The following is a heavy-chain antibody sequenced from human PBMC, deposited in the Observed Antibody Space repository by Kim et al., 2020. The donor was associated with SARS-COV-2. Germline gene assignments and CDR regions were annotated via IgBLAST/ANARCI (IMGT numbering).Heavy chain of an antibody. CDR2: VNPSSGDE. J-gene: IGHJ4*02. Sequence: ASVKVSCKASGYTFTSSEIHWVRQATGQGLEWLAWVNPSSGDEGSSQQFQGRVTMTRNTSINTAYMELSSLRSDDTAVYYFARRQQGFDCWGQGTLVTVS. CDR1: GYTFTSSE. CDR3: ARRQQGFDC. V-gene: IGHV1-8*01.